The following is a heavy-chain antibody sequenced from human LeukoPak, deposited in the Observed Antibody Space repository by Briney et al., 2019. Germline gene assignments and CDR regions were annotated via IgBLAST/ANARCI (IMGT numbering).Heavy chain of an antibody. J-gene: IGHJ3*02. CDR1: GYTFTSYG. CDR2: INPNSGGT. CDR3: ARDRDYYDSSGYYTPAFDI. Sequence: ASVKVSCKASGYTFTSYGISWVRQAPGQGLEWMGRINPNSGGTNYAQKFQGRVTMTRDTSISTAYMELSRLRSDDTAVYYCARDRDYYDSSGYYTPAFDIWGQGTMVTVSS. D-gene: IGHD3-22*01. V-gene: IGHV1-2*06.